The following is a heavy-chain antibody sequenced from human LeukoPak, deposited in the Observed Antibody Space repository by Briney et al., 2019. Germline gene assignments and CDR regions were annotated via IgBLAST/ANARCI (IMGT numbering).Heavy chain of an antibody. CDR3: ARDHGYSGYLDAFDV. Sequence: SVKVSCKASGCTFTGYYMYWIQQAPGQGLEWMGWINPNSGDTIHAQRFQGRVTMTRDTSISTAYMELSRLRSDDTAVYYCARDHGYSGYLDAFDVWGQGTMVTVSS. V-gene: IGHV1-2*02. CDR2: INPNSGDT. J-gene: IGHJ3*01. D-gene: IGHD5-12*01. CDR1: GCTFTGYY.